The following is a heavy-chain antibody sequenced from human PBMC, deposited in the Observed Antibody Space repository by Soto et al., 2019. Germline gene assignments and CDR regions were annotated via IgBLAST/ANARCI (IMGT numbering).Heavy chain of an antibody. CDR2: IYRGGST. CDR1: GFTFSSYG. CDR3: ARAGGDGFFSDY. D-gene: IGHD3-3*01. J-gene: IGHJ4*01. V-gene: IGHV3-NL1*01. Sequence: GGSLRLSCAASGFTFSSYGMHWVRQAPGKGLEWVSVIYRGGSTYYPDSVKGRFTISRHNSENTLFLQMNSLRPEDTAMYYCARAGGDGFFSDYWGQGTLVTVSS.